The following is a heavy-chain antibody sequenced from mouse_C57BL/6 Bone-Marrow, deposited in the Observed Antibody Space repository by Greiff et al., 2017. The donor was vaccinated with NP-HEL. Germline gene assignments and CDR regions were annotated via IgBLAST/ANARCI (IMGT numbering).Heavy chain of an antibody. Sequence: QVQLQQPGAELVKPGASVKLSCKASGYTFTSYWMHWVKQRPGRGLEWIGRIDPNSGGTKHNEKFKSKATLTVDKSSSTAYMQLSSLTSEDSAVYYCIRWGPTTVVTYTDVWGARTPVTDSS. D-gene: IGHD1-1*01. CDR1: GYTFTSYW. V-gene: IGHV1-72*01. CDR3: IRWGPTTVVTYTDV. J-gene: IGHJ1*01. CDR2: IDPNSGGT.